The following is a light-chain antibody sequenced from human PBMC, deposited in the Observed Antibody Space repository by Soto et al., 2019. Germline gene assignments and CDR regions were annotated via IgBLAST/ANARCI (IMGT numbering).Light chain of an antibody. CDR2: DAS. J-gene: IGKJ5*01. V-gene: IGKV3-11*01. CDR3: QQRHMWPIT. CDR1: QSVSSY. Sequence: EIVMTQSPATLSVSPGERVTLSCRASQSVSSYLAWYQQKPGQAPRLLIYDASNRATGIPARFSGSGSGTDFTLTISSLEPEDSAVYYCQQRHMWPITFGQGTRLEIK.